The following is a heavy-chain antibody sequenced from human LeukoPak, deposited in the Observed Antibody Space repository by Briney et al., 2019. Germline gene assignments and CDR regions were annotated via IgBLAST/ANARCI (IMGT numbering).Heavy chain of an antibody. V-gene: IGHV3-7*01. J-gene: IGHJ4*02. Sequence: GGSLRLSCAASGFTFSNYWMAWVCQAPGKGPEWVANINLDGSQEYYVDSVKGRFTISRDNAENSLYLQMNSLRAEDTALYYCARKRPNYFDYWGQGTLVTVSS. CDR3: ARKRPNYFDY. CDR2: INLDGSQE. CDR1: GFTFSNYW.